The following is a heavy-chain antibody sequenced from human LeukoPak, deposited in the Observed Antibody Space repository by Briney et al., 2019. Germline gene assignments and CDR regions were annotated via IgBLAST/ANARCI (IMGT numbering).Heavy chain of an antibody. V-gene: IGHV1-24*01. CDR2: FDPEDGET. D-gene: IGHD4-17*01. CDR1: GYTLTELS. Sequence: ASVKVSCKVSGYTLTELSMHWVRQAPGKGLEWMGGFDPEDGETIYAQKFQGRVTMTEDTSTDTAYMELSSLRSEDTAVYYCASRSVVDGDYVPFDYWGQGTLVTVSS. J-gene: IGHJ4*02. CDR3: ASRSVVDGDYVPFDY.